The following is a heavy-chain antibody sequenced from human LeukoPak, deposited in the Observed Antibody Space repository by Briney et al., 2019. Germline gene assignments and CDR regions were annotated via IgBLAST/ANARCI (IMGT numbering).Heavy chain of an antibody. V-gene: IGHV3-30-3*01. CDR1: GFTFSSYA. CDR3: ARDHFDYGDYNWFDP. Sequence: PGGSLRLFCAASGFTFSSYAMHWVRQAPGKGLEWVAVISYDGSNKYYADSVKGRFTISRDNSKNTLYLQMNSLRAEGTAVYYCARDHFDYGDYNWFDPWGQGTLVTVSS. D-gene: IGHD4-17*01. J-gene: IGHJ5*02. CDR2: ISYDGSNK.